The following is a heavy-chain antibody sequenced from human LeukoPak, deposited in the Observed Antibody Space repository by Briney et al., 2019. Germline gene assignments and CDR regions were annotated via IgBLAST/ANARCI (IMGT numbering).Heavy chain of an antibody. V-gene: IGHV3-23*01. J-gene: IGHJ3*02. CDR1: GFTFSSYA. Sequence: PGGSLRLSCAASGFTFSSYAMSWVRQAPGKGLEWVSAISGSGGSTYYADSVKGRFTISRDNSKNTLYLQMNSLRAEDTAVYYCAKEFSKAYGDYGAFDIWGQGTMVTVSS. CDR2: ISGSGGST. CDR3: AKEFSKAYGDYGAFDI. D-gene: IGHD4-17*01.